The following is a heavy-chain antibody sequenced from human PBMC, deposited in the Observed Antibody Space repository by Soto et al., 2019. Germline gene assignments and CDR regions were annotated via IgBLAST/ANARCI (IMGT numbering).Heavy chain of an antibody. CDR3: ARRYGGNLDY. D-gene: IGHD1-26*01. Sequence: PATLYLTCTITGTSINSHYCPWIRQPPGKGLEWIGYIYYRGSTNYNPSLKSRVTISVDTSKNQFSLKLSSVTAADTAVYYCARRYGGNLDYWGQGTLVTVS. J-gene: IGHJ4*02. V-gene: IGHV4-59*08. CDR1: GTSINSHY. CDR2: IYYRGST.